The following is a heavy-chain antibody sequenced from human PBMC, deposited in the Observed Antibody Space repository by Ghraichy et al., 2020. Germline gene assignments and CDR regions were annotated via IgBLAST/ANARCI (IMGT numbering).Heavy chain of an antibody. CDR2: ISRDGSST. CDR3: VRVRPRTKSGWYTCPDY. D-gene: IGHD6-19*01. CDR1: GFSFRDYW. Sequence: GESLNISCVASGFSFRDYWMHWVRQAPGKGLVWVSRISRDGSSTAYADFGKGRFTVSRDNAEKTLYLQMNSLKVEDTAMYYCVRVRPRTKSGWYTCPDYWGQGTLVTVSS. J-gene: IGHJ4*02. V-gene: IGHV3-74*01.